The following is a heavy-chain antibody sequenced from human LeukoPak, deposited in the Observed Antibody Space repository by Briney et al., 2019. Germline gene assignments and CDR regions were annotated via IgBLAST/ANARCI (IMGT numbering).Heavy chain of an antibody. J-gene: IGHJ6*03. CDR3: AREREGYYYYYMMS. Sequence: ASVKVSCKASGYTFTGYYMHWVRQAPGQGLEWMGWINPNSGGTNYAQKFQGRVTMTRDTSISTAYMELSRLRSDDTAVYYCAREREGYYYYYMMSGAKGPRSPSP. CDR1: GYTFTGYY. CDR2: INPNSGGT. V-gene: IGHV1-2*02.